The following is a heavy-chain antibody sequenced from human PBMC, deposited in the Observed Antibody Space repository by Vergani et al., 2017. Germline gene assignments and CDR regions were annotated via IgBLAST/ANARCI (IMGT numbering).Heavy chain of an antibody. CDR3: ARDTGTSKRFYP. V-gene: IGHV3-48*04. Sequence: EAQLEESGGDLVQPGGSLRLFCAASGFTFSGYSMNWVRQAPGKGLEWIAHISSTSNTMLYADSVKGRFTISRDNARNSLYLQMNRLRADDTAMYYCARDTGTSKRFYPWGQGTLVTVSS. CDR1: GFTFSGYS. CDR2: ISSTSNTM. J-gene: IGHJ5*02. D-gene: IGHD4-17*01.